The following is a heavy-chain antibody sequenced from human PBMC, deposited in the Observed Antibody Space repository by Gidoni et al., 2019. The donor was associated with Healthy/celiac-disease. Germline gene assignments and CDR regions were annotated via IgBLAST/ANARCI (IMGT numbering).Heavy chain of an antibody. D-gene: IGHD2-2*01. Sequence: EVQLVESGGGLVQPGGSLRLSCAASGFTFSSYWMSWVRQAPGKGLEWVANIKQDGSEKYYVDSVKGRFTISRDNAKNSLYLQMNSLRAEDTAVYYCARGLRVVVVPAAMSGLGAFDIWGQGTMVTVSS. CDR2: IKQDGSEK. J-gene: IGHJ3*02. CDR1: GFTFSSYW. V-gene: IGHV3-7*01. CDR3: ARGLRVVVVPAAMSGLGAFDI.